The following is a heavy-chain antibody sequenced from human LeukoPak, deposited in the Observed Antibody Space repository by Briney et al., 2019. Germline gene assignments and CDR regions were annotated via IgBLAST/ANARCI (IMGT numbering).Heavy chain of an antibody. D-gene: IGHD2-2*01. J-gene: IGHJ4*02. V-gene: IGHV3-23*01. CDR1: GFTFSSYA. CDR2: ISGSGGST. Sequence: PGGSLRLSCAASGFTFSSYAMSWVRQVPGKGLEWVSAISGSGGSTYYADSVKGRFTISRDNSKNTLYLQMNTLRAEDTAVYYCAKGPAYCSSTSCPGDYWGQGTLVTFS. CDR3: AKGPAYCSSTSCPGDY.